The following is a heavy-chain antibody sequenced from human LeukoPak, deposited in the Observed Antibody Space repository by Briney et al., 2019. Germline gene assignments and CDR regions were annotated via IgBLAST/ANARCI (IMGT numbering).Heavy chain of an antibody. CDR1: GFTFSDYY. V-gene: IGHV3-11*04. Sequence: GGSLRLSCAASGFTFSDYYMTWIRQAPGKGLEWVSYISSSGSTIKYAESVKGRFTISRDNAKNSLYLQMNSLRAEDTAVYYCAKSSGYTVDYYYYMDVWGKGTTVTISS. J-gene: IGHJ6*03. D-gene: IGHD3-22*01. CDR2: ISSSGSTI. CDR3: AKSSGYTVDYYYYMDV.